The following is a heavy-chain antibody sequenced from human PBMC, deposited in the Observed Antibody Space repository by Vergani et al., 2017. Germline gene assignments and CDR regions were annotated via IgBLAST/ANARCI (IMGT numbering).Heavy chain of an antibody. D-gene: IGHD3-10*01. J-gene: IGHJ4*02. CDR3: ARDCPIRGVMSD. V-gene: IGHV3-33*01. CDR2: IWYDGSNK. CDR1: GFTFSSYG. Sequence: QVQLVESGGGVVQPGRSLSLSCAASGFTFSSYGMHWVRQAPGKGLKWVAVIWYDGSNKYYADSVKGRFTISRDNSKNTLYLQMNSLRAEDTAVYYCARDCPIRGVMSDWGQGTLVTVSS.